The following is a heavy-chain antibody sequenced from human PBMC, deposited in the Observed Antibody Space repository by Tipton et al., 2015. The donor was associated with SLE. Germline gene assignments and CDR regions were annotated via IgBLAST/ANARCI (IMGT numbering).Heavy chain of an antibody. CDR3: ATISGFKAAGFDN. CDR1: GFTFSSYA. J-gene: IGHJ4*02. CDR2: LSASGTLT. Sequence: SLRLSCAASGFTFSSYAMAWVRQAPGKGLTWVSFLSASGTLTNYADSVKGRFTISRDTSTNTLILQMDRLRVDDTAVYYCATISGFKAAGFDNWGRGTLVTVSP. V-gene: IGHV3-23*01. D-gene: IGHD2-15*01.